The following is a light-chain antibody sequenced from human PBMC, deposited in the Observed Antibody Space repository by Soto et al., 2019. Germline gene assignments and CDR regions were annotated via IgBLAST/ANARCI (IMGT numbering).Light chain of an antibody. CDR3: SSYAGSDNLYV. Sequence: QSALTQPPSASGSPGQSVTISCTGTSSDVGGYNYVSWYQQHPGKAPKLIIYEVSKRQSGVPDRFSGSKFGNTASLTVSGLQAEDDADYYCSSYAGSDNLYVFGTGTKLTVL. V-gene: IGLV2-8*01. CDR2: EVS. CDR1: SSDVGGYNY. J-gene: IGLJ1*01.